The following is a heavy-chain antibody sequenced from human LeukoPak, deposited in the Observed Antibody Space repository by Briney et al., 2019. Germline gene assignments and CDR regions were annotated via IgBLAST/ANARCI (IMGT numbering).Heavy chain of an antibody. CDR1: GYRFSDYY. V-gene: IGHV1-2*06. D-gene: IGHD3-22*01. CDR3: ARAGGTYYYESSGYYYQNWFDS. CDR2: INSNSGGT. J-gene: IGHJ5*01. Sequence: GASVRVSCRASGYRFSDYYMHWVRQAPGQGLEWMGRINSNSGGTGFAEKFRGRVTMTRDTSISTASMELSRLTSDDTAVYYCARAGGTYYYESSGYYYQNWFDSWGQGTLVTVSS.